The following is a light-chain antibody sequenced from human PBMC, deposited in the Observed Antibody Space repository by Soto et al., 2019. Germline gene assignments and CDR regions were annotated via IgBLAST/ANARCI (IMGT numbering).Light chain of an antibody. Sequence: IQMTQSPSTLSASVGDRVTITCRASQSITNRLAWYQQKPGKAPKVLIYDASSLESGVPSRFSGSGSGTEFILTISSLQPDDFATFWCQHYGGMWTLAQGTKVETK. V-gene: IGKV1-5*01. J-gene: IGKJ1*01. CDR2: DAS. CDR3: QHYGGMWT. CDR1: QSITNR.